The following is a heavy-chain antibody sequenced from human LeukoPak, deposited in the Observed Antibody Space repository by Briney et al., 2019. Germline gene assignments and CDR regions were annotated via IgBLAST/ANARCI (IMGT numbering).Heavy chain of an antibody. Sequence: SETLSLTCTVSGGSISSSSYYWGWIRQAPGKGLEWIGSIYYSGSTYYNPSLKSRVTISVDTSKNQFSLKLSSVTAADTAVYYCARDRGIRIASGSGWFDYWGQGTLVTVSS. V-gene: IGHV4-39*07. J-gene: IGHJ4*02. CDR3: ARDRGIRIASGSGWFDY. CDR1: GGSISSSSYY. D-gene: IGHD6-19*01. CDR2: IYYSGST.